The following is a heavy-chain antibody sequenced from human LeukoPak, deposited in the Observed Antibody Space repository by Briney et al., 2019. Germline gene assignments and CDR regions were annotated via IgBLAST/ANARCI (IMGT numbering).Heavy chain of an antibody. D-gene: IGHD6-25*01. CDR3: ARDGSASFDY. V-gene: IGHV3-11*04. CDR1: GFTFSDYY. CDR2: ISGSGSTT. Sequence: GGSLRLSCAASGFTFSDYYMGWIRQAPGKGLEWLSYISGSGSTTHYADSVKGRFTISRDNAKNSLYLQMNSLRAEDTAVYYCARDGSASFDYWGQGTLVTVSS. J-gene: IGHJ4*02.